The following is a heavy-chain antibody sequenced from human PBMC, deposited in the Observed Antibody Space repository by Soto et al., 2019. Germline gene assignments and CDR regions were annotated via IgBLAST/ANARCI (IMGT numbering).Heavy chain of an antibody. Sequence: ASVKVSCKASGGTFSSYAISWVRQAPGQGLEWMGGIIPIFGTANYAQKFQGRVTITADKSTSTAYMELSSLRSEDTAVYYCARAYSGYAAGYFDYWGQGTLVTVSS. CDR3: ARAYSGYAAGYFDY. CDR1: GGTFSSYA. J-gene: IGHJ4*02. CDR2: IIPIFGTA. V-gene: IGHV1-69*06. D-gene: IGHD5-12*01.